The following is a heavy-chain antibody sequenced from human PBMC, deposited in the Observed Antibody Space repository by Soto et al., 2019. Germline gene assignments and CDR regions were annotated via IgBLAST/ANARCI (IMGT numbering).Heavy chain of an antibody. CDR1: GGSISSYY. V-gene: IGHV4-4*07. CDR3: ARDMRYSSSWFDAFDI. Sequence: SETLSLTCTVSGGSISSYYWSWIRQPAGKGLEWIGRIYTSGSTNYNPSLKSRVTMSVDTSKNQFSLKLSSVTAADTAVYYCARDMRYSSSWFDAFDIWGQGTMVTVSS. CDR2: IYTSGST. J-gene: IGHJ3*02. D-gene: IGHD6-13*01.